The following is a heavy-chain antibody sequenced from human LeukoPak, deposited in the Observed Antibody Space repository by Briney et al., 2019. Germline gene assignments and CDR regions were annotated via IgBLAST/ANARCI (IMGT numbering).Heavy chain of an antibody. D-gene: IGHD2-15*01. CDR3: VRHLGPGWHAMDV. V-gene: IGHV4-59*08. CDR1: GGSVSSYF. J-gene: IGHJ6*02. Sequence: SETLSLTCTVSGGSVSSYFWSWIRQPPGKGLEWIGYVYYSGSTNYNPSLKSRVTISVETSKTQFSLRLSSVTAADTAVYYCVRHLGPGWHAMDVWGQGTTVTVSS. CDR2: VYYSGST.